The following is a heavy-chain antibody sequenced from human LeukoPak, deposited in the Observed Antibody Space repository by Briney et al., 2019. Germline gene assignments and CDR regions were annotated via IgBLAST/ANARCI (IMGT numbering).Heavy chain of an antibody. Sequence: SETLSLTCTVSGGSTSSSGYYWGWIRQPPGKGLEWIGSIYYSGSTYYNPSLKSRVTMSVDTSKNQFSLKLSSVTAADTAVYYCARDTSSGWEYYFDYWGQGTLVTVSS. J-gene: IGHJ4*02. V-gene: IGHV4-39*07. CDR2: IYYSGST. CDR1: GGSTSSSGYY. CDR3: ARDTSSGWEYYFDY. D-gene: IGHD6-19*01.